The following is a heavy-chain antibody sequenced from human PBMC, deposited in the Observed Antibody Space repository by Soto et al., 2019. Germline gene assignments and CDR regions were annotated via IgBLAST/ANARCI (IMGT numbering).Heavy chain of an antibody. CDR3: ARWAGVLWFGESLPFSYYYGMDV. V-gene: IGHV4-4*02. Sequence: KTSETLSLTCAVSGGSISSSNWWSWVRQPPGKGLEWIGEIYHSGSTNYNPSLKSRVTISVDKSKNQFSLKLSSVTAADTAVYYCARWAGVLWFGESLPFSYYYGMDVWGQGTTVTVSS. D-gene: IGHD3-10*01. CDR2: IYHSGST. CDR1: GGSISSSNW. J-gene: IGHJ6*02.